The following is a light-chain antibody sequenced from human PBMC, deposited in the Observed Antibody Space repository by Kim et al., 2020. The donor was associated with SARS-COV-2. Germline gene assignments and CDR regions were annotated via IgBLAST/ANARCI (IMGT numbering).Light chain of an antibody. CDR3: QAWDSSNWV. Sequence: SVSPGQTSSITCSGDKLGDKYACWYQQKPCQSPVLVIYQDSKRPSGIPERFSGSNSGNTATLTISGTQAMDEADYYCQAWDSSNWVFGGGTKLTVL. CDR1: KLGDKY. J-gene: IGLJ3*02. CDR2: QDS. V-gene: IGLV3-1*01.